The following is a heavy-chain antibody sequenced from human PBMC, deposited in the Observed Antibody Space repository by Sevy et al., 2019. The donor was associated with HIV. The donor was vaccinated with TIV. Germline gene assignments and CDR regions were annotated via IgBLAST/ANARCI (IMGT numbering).Heavy chain of an antibody. J-gene: IGHJ6*03. V-gene: IGHV4-61*02. Sequence: SETLSLTCTVSGGSISSGSYYWSWIRQPAGKGLEWIGRIYTSGSTNYNPSLKSRVTISVDTSKNQFSLKLSSVTAADTAVDYCARALSYYYGSGSYYKEGVYYYYYMDVWGKGTTVTVSS. CDR3: ARALSYYYGSGSYYKEGVYYYYYMDV. CDR2: IYTSGST. D-gene: IGHD3-10*01. CDR1: GGSISSGSYY.